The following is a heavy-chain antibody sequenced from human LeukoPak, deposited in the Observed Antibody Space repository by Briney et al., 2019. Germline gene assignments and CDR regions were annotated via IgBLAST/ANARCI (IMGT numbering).Heavy chain of an antibody. CDR1: GYSISSGYY. CDR3: ERQGPSPDGAFDI. D-gene: IGHD2-2*01. J-gene: IGHJ3*02. Sequence: TSETLSLTCTVSGYSISSGYYWGWIRQPPGKGLEWIGSIYHSGSTYYNPSLKSRVTISVDTSKDQFSLKLRSVTAADTAVYYCERQGPSPDGAFDIWGQGTMVTISS. CDR2: IYHSGST. V-gene: IGHV4-38-2*02.